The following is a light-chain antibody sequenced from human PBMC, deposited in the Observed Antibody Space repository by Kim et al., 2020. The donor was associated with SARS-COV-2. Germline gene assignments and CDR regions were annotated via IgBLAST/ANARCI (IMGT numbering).Light chain of an antibody. Sequence: ASVGHRVTITCRSSQGINNDLAWYQQKPGKVPNLLIYGASAWQSGVPSRFSGRGSGTDFTLTISSLQPEDVAIYYCQKYNGAPWTFGQGTKVDIK. J-gene: IGKJ1*01. CDR2: GAS. CDR1: QGINND. V-gene: IGKV1-27*01. CDR3: QKYNGAPWT.